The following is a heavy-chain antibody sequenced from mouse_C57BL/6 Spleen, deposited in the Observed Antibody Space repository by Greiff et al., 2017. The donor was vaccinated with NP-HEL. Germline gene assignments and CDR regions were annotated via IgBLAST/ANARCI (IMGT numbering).Heavy chain of an antibody. CDR3: ARYMRDLDGFAY. CDR1: GFSLTSYG. Sequence: EVKLQESGPGLVQPSQSLSITCTVSGFSLTSYGVHWVRQSPGKALEWLGFIRNKANGYTTEYSASVKGRFTISRDNSQSILYLQMNALRAEDSATYYGARYMRDLDGFAYWGQGTLVTVSA. CDR2: IRNKANGYTT. J-gene: IGHJ3*01. V-gene: IGHV7-3*01.